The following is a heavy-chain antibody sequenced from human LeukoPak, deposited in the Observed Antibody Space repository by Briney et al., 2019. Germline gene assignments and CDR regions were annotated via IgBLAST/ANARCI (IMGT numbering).Heavy chain of an antibody. D-gene: IGHD3-10*01. J-gene: IGHJ6*02. CDR2: INTNTGNP. CDR1: GYTFTSYA. CDR3: ARAIWFGEFIYYYGTDV. V-gene: IGHV7-4-1*02. Sequence: ASVKVSCKASGYTFTSYAMNWVRQAPGQGLEWMGWINTNTGNPTYAQGFTGRFVFSLDTSVSTAYLQISSLKAEDTAVYYCARAIWFGEFIYYYGTDVWGQGTTVTVSS.